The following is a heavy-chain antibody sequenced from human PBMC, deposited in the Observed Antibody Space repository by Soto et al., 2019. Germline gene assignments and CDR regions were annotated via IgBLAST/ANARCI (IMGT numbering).Heavy chain of an antibody. D-gene: IGHD6-19*01. Sequence: EVQLVDSGGGLVQPGGSLRLSCAASGFTFSSYSMNWVRQAPGKGLEWVSYISSSSSAIYYADSVKGRFTISRDNAKNSLYLQMNSLRDEDTAVYYCARVPIAVATENWFDPWGQGTLVTVSS. CDR2: ISSSSSAI. V-gene: IGHV3-48*02. CDR1: GFTFSSYS. CDR3: ARVPIAVATENWFDP. J-gene: IGHJ5*02.